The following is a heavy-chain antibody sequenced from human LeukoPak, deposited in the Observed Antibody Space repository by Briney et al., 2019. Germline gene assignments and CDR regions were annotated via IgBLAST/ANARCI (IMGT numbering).Heavy chain of an antibody. CDR3: VAKTYDFWSGYHTRDY. CDR1: GGSISSGGYS. CDR2: IYHSGST. J-gene: IGHJ4*02. D-gene: IGHD3-3*01. V-gene: IGHV4-30-2*01. Sequence: SETLSLTCAVSGGSISSGGYSWSWIRQPPGKGLEWIGYIYHSGSTYYNPSLKSRVTISVDGSKNQFSLKLSSVTAADTAVYYCVAKTYDFWSGYHTRDYWGQGTLVTVSS.